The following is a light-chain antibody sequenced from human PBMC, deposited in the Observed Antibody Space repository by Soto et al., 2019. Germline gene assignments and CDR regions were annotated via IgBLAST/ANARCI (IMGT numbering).Light chain of an antibody. J-gene: IGLJ1*01. Sequence: QSALTQPASVSGSPGQSIAISCTGTTSDVGGYNYVSWYQQHPGKVPKLLIHEVSNRSSGVSNRFSGSKSGNTASLTISGLQAEDEADYYCLSKTSTISYVFGTGTKVTV. CDR1: TSDVGGYNY. CDR3: LSKTSTISYV. V-gene: IGLV2-14*01. CDR2: EVS.